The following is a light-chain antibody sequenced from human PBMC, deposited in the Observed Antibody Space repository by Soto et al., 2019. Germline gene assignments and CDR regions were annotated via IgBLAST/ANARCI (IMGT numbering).Light chain of an antibody. V-gene: IGLV2-14*01. J-gene: IGLJ2*01. Sequence: QSVLTQPASVSGSPGQSITISCTGTSSDVGGYNYVPWYQQHPGKAPKLMIYDVSNRPSGVSNRFSGSKSGNTASLTISGLQAEDEADYYCSSYTSSTPVVFGGGTKLTVL. CDR2: DVS. CDR1: SSDVGGYNY. CDR3: SSYTSSTPVV.